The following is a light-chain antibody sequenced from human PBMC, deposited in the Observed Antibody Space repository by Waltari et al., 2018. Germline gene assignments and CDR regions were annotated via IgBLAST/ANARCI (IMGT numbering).Light chain of an antibody. V-gene: IGKV2-40*01. Sequence: IVMTQTPLSQPVTLGEPASISCRSGESLLYSDGKTFLDWYLQKPGQSPQLLIYLVSKRASGVPDRVSGSGSGTDVTLKISRVEAEDVGVYYCMQSLRSPYTFGPGTKLEI. CDR2: LVS. CDR3: MQSLRSPYT. J-gene: IGKJ2*01. CDR1: ESLLYSDGKTF.